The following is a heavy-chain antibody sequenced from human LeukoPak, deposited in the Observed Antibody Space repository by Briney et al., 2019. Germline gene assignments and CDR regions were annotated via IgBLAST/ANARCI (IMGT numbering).Heavy chain of an antibody. J-gene: IGHJ4*02. V-gene: IGHV4-59*12. CDR3: VRAPYYYDSSGPPGY. CDR1: GGSISSYY. CDR2: IYYSGST. D-gene: IGHD3-22*01. Sequence: PSETLSLTCTVSGGSISSYYWSWIRQPPGKGLEWIGYIYYSGSTNYNPSLKSRVTISVDTSKNQFSLKLSSVTAADTAVYYCVRAPYYYDSSGPPGYWGQGTLVTVSS.